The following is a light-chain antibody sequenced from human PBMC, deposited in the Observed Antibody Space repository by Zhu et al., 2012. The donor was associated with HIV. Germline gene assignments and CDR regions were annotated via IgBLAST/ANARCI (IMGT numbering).Light chain of an antibody. CDR3: QQYGQSTT. Sequence: EIVLTQSPGTLSLSPGERATLSCRASQSVSNNYLAWYLQKPGQAPRLLIYGASSRATGIPDRFSGSGSGTGFTLTISRLEPEDFAVYYCQQYGQSTTFGGGTKVEIK. V-gene: IGKV3-20*01. CDR2: GAS. J-gene: IGKJ4*01. CDR1: QSVSNNY.